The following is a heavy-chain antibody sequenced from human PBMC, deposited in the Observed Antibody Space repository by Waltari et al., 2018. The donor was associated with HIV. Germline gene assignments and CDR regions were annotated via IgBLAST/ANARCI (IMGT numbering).Heavy chain of an antibody. Sequence: EVQLVESGGGLVQPGGSLRLSCAASGFTFSSYWMHWVRQAPGKGLVWVSRINRDGSTTNYADSVKGRFTISRDNAKNTLYLQMNSLRAEDTAVYYCASGGSYYYYYYMDVWDKGTTVTVSS. J-gene: IGHJ6*03. V-gene: IGHV3-74*01. D-gene: IGHD1-26*01. CDR3: ASGGSYYYYYYMDV. CDR1: GFTFSSYW. CDR2: INRDGSTT.